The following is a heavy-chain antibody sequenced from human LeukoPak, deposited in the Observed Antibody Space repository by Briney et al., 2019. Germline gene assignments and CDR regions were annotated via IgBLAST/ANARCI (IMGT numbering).Heavy chain of an antibody. J-gene: IGHJ5*02. D-gene: IGHD2-8*01. V-gene: IGHV4-59*01. CDR1: GGSMSNSY. CDR3: AKDIGQINGRGWFDP. Sequence: PSETLSLTCTVSGGSMSNSYWTWIWQSPGKGLEWIALIYYNGASDYNPSLWSRATISIDTSRNQFSLSLRSVTAADTAVYYCAKDIGQINGRGWFDPWGQGTLVTVSS. CDR2: IYYNGAS.